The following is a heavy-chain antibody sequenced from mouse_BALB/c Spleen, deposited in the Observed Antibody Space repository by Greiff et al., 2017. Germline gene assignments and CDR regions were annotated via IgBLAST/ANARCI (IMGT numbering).Heavy chain of an antibody. J-gene: IGHJ4*01. V-gene: IGHV5-17*02. D-gene: IGHD2-13*01. Sequence: EVQLVESGGGLVKLGGSLKLSCAASGFTFSSFGMHWVRQAPEKGLEWVAYISSGSSTIYYADTVKGRFTISRDNPKNTLFLQMTSLRSEDTAMYYCARSYYGDMDYWGQGTSVTVSS. CDR1: GFTFSSFG. CDR2: ISSGSSTI. CDR3: ARSYYGDMDY.